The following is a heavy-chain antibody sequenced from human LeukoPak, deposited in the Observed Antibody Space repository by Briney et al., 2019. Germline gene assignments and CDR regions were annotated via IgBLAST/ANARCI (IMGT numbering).Heavy chain of an antibody. Sequence: PGGSLRLSCAASGFTFSGSAMHWVRQASGKGLEWVGRIRSKANSYATAYAASVKGRFTISRDHSKNTAYLQMNSLKTEDTAVYYCTSSWLVENYKKVDYWGQGTLVTVSS. D-gene: IGHD6-19*01. V-gene: IGHV3-73*01. CDR2: IRSKANSYAT. CDR1: GFTFSGSA. CDR3: TSSWLVENYKKVDY. J-gene: IGHJ4*02.